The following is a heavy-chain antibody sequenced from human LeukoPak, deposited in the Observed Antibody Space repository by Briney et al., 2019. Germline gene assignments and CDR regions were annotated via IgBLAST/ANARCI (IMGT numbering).Heavy chain of an antibody. V-gene: IGHV4-59*01. D-gene: IGHD6-6*01. CDR3: ASQSSRGYFDY. CDR2: IYYSGST. Sequence: KPSETLSLTCTVSGGSISSYYWSWIRQPPGKGLEWIGYIYYSGSTNYNPSLKSRVTISVDTSKNQFSLKLSSVTAADTAVYYCASQSSRGYFDYWGQGTLVTVSS. J-gene: IGHJ4*02. CDR1: GGSISSYY.